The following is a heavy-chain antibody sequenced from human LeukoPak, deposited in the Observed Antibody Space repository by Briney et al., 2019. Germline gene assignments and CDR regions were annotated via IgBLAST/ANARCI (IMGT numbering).Heavy chain of an antibody. D-gene: IGHD4-23*01. Sequence: PSQTLSLTCTVSGGSISSGSYYWGWIRQPPGKGLEWIGSIYYSGSTYYNPSLKSRVTISVDTSKNQFSLKLSSVTAADTAVYYCASGRWPTDYWGQGTLVTVSS. V-gene: IGHV4-39*07. J-gene: IGHJ4*02. CDR3: ASGRWPTDY. CDR2: IYYSGST. CDR1: GGSISSGSYY.